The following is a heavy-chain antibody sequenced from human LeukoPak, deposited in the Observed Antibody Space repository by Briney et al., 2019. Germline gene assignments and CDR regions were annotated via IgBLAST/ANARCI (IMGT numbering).Heavy chain of an antibody. D-gene: IGHD2-15*01. CDR3: ARVDCSGGRCLGFDF. CDR1: GGSLNGHY. V-gene: IGHV4-59*11. J-gene: IGHJ4*02. CDR2: IYYSGST. Sequence: SETLSLTCAVYGGSLNGHYWSWIRQPPGKGLEWIGYIYYSGSTNYNPSLKSRVTISVDTSKNQFSLKLSSVTAADTAVYYCARVDCSGGRCLGFDFWGQGTLVTVSS.